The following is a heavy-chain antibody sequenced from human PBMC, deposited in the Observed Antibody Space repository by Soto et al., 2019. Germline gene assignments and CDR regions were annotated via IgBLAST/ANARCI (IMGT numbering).Heavy chain of an antibody. CDR1: GYTFTSYG. CDR3: ARASYYYDSSGYYYVGSADYYYYYGMDV. D-gene: IGHD3-22*01. CDR2: ISAYNGNT. J-gene: IGHJ6*02. Sequence: QVQLVQSGAEVKKPGASVKVSCKASGYTFTSYGISWVRQAPGQGLEWMGWISAYNGNTNYAQKLQGRVTMTTDTSTSTAYMELRSLRSDDTAVYYCARASYYYDSSGYYYVGSADYYYYYGMDVWGQGTTVTVSS. V-gene: IGHV1-18*01.